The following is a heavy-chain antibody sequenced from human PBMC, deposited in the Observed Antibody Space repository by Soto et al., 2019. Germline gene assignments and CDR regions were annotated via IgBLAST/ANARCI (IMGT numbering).Heavy chain of an antibody. CDR1: GESISSGGYY. D-gene: IGHD6-6*01. J-gene: IGHJ4*02. V-gene: IGHV4-31*03. Sequence: QVQLQESGPGLVKASQTLSLICSVSGESISSGGYYWSWIRHHPGTGLEWTGNTLDSESGYYNPSFTMRAPTAMDPSKIPFAQTLTSVTAADTAVYYCATATSSSSAANYWGQGTLITVAS. CDR2: TLDSESG. CDR3: ATATSSSSAANY.